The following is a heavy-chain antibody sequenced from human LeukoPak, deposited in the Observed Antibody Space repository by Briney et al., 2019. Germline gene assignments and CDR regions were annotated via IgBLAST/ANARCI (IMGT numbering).Heavy chain of an antibody. CDR3: ARQGYCSGGSCYTLDY. CDR1: GYSISSGFY. V-gene: IGHV4-38-2*01. D-gene: IGHD2-15*01. J-gene: IGHJ4*02. CDR2: IYHSGST. Sequence: SETLSLTCAVSGYSISSGFYWGWIRQPPGKGLEWIGSIYHSGSTYYNPSLKSRVTISVDTSKNQFSLKLSSVTAADTAVYYCARQGYCSGGSCYTLDYWGQGTLVTVSS.